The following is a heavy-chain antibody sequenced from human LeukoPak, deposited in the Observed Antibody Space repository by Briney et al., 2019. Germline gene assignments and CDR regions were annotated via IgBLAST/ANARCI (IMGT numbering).Heavy chain of an antibody. CDR3: TTANYYDGSVLEY. D-gene: IGHD3-22*01. Sequence: GGSLRLSCAASGFTVSSNYMSWVRQAPGKGLEWVSLISSGGSTFYADSVKGRFAISRYNSKNTLYLQMNSLIAEDTAVYYCTTANYYDGSVLEYWGQGTLVTVSS. V-gene: IGHV3-53*04. J-gene: IGHJ4*02. CDR1: GFTVSSNY. CDR2: ISSGGST.